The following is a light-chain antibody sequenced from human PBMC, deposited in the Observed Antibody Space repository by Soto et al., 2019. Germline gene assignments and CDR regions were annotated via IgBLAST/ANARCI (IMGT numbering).Light chain of an antibody. Sequence: EIVMTQSPVTLSVSPGDRATLSCRASQNVNSNLAWYQQKPGQTPKLLIYVASTRATGIPARFSGSGSGTEFTLTISSLQSEDFAVYYCQQYNVWPLTFGRGTKVEFK. V-gene: IGKV3-15*01. CDR3: QQYNVWPLT. CDR2: VAS. J-gene: IGKJ4*01. CDR1: QNVNSN.